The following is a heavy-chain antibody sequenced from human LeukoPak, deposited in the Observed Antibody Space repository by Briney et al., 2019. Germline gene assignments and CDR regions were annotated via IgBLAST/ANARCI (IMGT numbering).Heavy chain of an antibody. J-gene: IGHJ6*02. Sequence: SETLSLTCSVSGGSIRFYYWSWIRQPPGKGLEWIGYIHYTGHTNYNPSLKSRVTISLDTSKNQFSLKLTSVTAADTAVYYCARHLGGHSGYDEDYDYYYGMDVWGQGTLVTVSS. CDR3: ARHLGGHSGYDEDYDYYYGMDV. D-gene: IGHD5-12*01. CDR1: GGSIRFYY. CDR2: IHYTGHT. V-gene: IGHV4-59*08.